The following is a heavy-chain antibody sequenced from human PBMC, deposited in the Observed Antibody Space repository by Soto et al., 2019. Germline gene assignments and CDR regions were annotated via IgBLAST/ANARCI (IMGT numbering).Heavy chain of an antibody. CDR1: GFTFDDYA. Sequence: PGGSLRLSCAASGFTFDDYAMHWVRQAPGKGLEWVSGISWNSGSIGYADSVKGRFTISRDNAKNSLYLQMNSLRAEDTALYYCAKDISRDYGSGSSGLFRYYYYYMDVWGKGTTVTVS. V-gene: IGHV3-9*01. J-gene: IGHJ6*03. CDR2: ISWNSGSI. CDR3: AKDISRDYGSGSSGLFRYYYYYMDV. D-gene: IGHD3-10*01.